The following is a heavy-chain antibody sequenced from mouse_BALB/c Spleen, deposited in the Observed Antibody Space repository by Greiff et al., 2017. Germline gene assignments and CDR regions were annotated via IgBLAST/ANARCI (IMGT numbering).Heavy chain of an antibody. CDR2: IYPSDSYT. V-gene: IGHV1-69*02. Sequence: QVQLQQPGAELVRPGASVKLSCKASGYTFTSYWINWVKQRPGQGLEWIGNIYPSDSYTNYNQKFKDKATLTVDKSSSTAYMQLSSPTSEDSAVYYCTRGLLRLRAMDYWGQGTSVTVSA. J-gene: IGHJ4*01. CDR1: GYTFTSYW. CDR3: TRGLLRLRAMDY. D-gene: IGHD1-2*01.